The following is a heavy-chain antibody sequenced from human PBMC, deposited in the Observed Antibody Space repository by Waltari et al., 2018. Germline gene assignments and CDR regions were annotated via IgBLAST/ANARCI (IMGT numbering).Heavy chain of an antibody. V-gene: IGHV3-53*01. CDR1: GFTVSSNY. Sequence: EVQLVESGGGLIQPGGSLRLSCAASGFTVSSNYMSWVRQAPGRGLEWVSVIYSGGSTYYADSVKGRFTISRDNSKNTLYLQMNSLRAEDTAVYYCAREEECSGGSCYSGYFQHWGQGTLVTVSS. J-gene: IGHJ1*01. CDR2: IYSGGST. D-gene: IGHD2-15*01. CDR3: AREEECSGGSCYSGYFQH.